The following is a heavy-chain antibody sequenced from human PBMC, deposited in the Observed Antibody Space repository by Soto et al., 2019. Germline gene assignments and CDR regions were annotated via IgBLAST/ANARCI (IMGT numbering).Heavy chain of an antibody. CDR2: MNPNSGNT. J-gene: IGHJ5*02. D-gene: IGHD3-16*02. Sequence: ASVKVSCKASGYTFTSYDINWVRQATGQGLEWKGWMNPNSGNTGYAQKFQGRVTMTRNTSISTAYMELSSLRSEDAAVYYCARDALVSNWFDPWGQGTLVTVSS. CDR1: GYTFTSYD. V-gene: IGHV1-8*01. CDR3: ARDALVSNWFDP.